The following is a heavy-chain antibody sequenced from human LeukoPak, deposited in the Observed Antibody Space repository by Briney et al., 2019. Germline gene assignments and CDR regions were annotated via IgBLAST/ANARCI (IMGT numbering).Heavy chain of an antibody. V-gene: IGHV3-21*04. CDR1: GFTFSSYS. Sequence: GGSLRLSYAASGFTFSSYSMNWVRQAPGKGLEWVSSISYTGTYIYYADFVKGRFTISRDNAQNSLYLQMNSLRAEDTAILCCVRDRGTYRPIDYWGQGTLVTVSS. CDR3: VRDRGTYRPIDY. D-gene: IGHD1-26*01. J-gene: IGHJ4*02. CDR2: ISYTGTYI.